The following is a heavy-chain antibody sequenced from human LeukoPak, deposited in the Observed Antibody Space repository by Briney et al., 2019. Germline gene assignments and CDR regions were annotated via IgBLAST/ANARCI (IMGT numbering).Heavy chain of an antibody. CDR3: ARGFSH. Sequence: SETLSLTCAVYGGSFIDYYWSWLPSPPGKGLEWIGEIDHSGSTTYNPSLKSRVTISVDTSKNQFSLKLNSVTAADTAVYYCARGFSHWGQGTLVTVSS. J-gene: IGHJ4*02. CDR2: IDHSGST. V-gene: IGHV4-34*01. CDR1: GGSFIDYY.